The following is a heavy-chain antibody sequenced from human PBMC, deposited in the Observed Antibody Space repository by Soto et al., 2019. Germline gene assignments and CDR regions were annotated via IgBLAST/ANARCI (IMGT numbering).Heavy chain of an antibody. Sequence: SVKVSCKASGGTFSSYAISWVRQAPGQGLEWMGGIIPIFGTANYAQKFQGRVTITADKSTSTAYMELSSLRSEDMAVYYCARVPPCCGGDCYWFDPWGQGTLVTVSS. D-gene: IGHD2-21*02. J-gene: IGHJ5*02. CDR1: GGTFSSYA. CDR3: ARVPPCCGGDCYWFDP. CDR2: IIPIFGTA. V-gene: IGHV1-69*06.